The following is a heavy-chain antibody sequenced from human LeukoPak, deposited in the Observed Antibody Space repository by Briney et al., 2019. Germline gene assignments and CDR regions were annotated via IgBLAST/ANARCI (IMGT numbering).Heavy chain of an antibody. D-gene: IGHD3-10*02. V-gene: IGHV3-23*01. Sequence: QSGGSLRLSCAASGFTFSSYAMSWVRQAPGKGLEWVSAISGSGGSTYYADSVKGRFTIPRDNAKNSLYLQMNSLRAEDTAVYYCAELGITMIGGVWGKGTTVTISS. CDR3: AELGITMIGGV. CDR2: ISGSGGST. J-gene: IGHJ6*04. CDR1: GFTFSSYA.